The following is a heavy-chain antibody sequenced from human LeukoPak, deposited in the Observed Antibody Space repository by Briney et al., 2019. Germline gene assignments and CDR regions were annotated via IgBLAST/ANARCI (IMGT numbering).Heavy chain of an antibody. J-gene: IGHJ3*02. CDR2: ISSSSSTI. CDR1: GFTFSSYS. V-gene: IGHV3-48*01. CDR3: ARDLWGTIFGTAFDI. Sequence: GGSLRLSCAASGFTFSSYSMNWVRQAPGKGLEWVSYISSSSSTIYYADSVKGRFTISRDNAKNSLYLQMNSLRAEDTAVYYCARDLWGTIFGTAFDIWGQGTMVTVSS. D-gene: IGHD3-3*01.